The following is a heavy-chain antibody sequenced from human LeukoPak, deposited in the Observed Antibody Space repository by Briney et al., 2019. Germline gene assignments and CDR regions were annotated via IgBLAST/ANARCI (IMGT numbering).Heavy chain of an antibody. V-gene: IGHV3-48*02. D-gene: IGHD1-26*01. Sequence: PGGSLRLSCTTSGFTFSTYSMNWVRQAPGKGLEWISYISSSSSSIYYADSVRGRFTISRDSAKNSLYLQMNSLRDEDTAVYYCARGPSGSYIDAFDIWGQGTMVTVSS. CDR1: GFTFSTYS. CDR3: ARGPSGSYIDAFDI. CDR2: ISSSSSSI. J-gene: IGHJ3*02.